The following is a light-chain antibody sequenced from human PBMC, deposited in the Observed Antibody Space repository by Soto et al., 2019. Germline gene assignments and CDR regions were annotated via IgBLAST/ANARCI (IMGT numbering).Light chain of an antibody. Sequence: EVVMTQSPATLSASPGERVTLSCRASQNLGSSLAWYQQRPGQAPRLLLYGGSTRATGIPARFSGSGSGTEFTVTISSLQSEDFAVYYCQQYNYWPSYTFGQGTNLEFK. CDR2: GGS. CDR3: QQYNYWPSYT. J-gene: IGKJ2*01. CDR1: QNLGSS. V-gene: IGKV3-15*01.